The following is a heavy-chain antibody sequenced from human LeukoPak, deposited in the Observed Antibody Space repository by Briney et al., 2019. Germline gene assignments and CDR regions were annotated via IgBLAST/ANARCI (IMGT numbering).Heavy chain of an antibody. CDR3: ARELLMGDAFDI. Sequence: SQTLSLTCTVSGGSISSGDYYWSWIRQPPGKGLEWIGYIYYSGSTYYNPSLKSRVTISVDTSKNQFSLKLSSVTAADTAVYYCARELLMGDAFDIWGQGTMVTVSS. J-gene: IGHJ3*02. D-gene: IGHD3-10*01. V-gene: IGHV4-30-4*01. CDR2: IYYSGST. CDR1: GGSISSGDYY.